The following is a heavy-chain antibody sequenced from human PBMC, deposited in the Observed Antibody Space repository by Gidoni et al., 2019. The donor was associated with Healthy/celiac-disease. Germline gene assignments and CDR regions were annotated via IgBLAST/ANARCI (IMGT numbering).Heavy chain of an antibody. CDR1: GFTFSSYA. Sequence: EVQLLESGGGLVQPGGSLRPSCPASGFTFSSYAMSWVRQAPGKGLEWVSAISGSGGSTYYADSVKGRFTISRDNSKNTLYLQMNSLRAEDTAVYYCAKDPGGHDSGGFQHWGQGTLVTVSS. CDR2: ISGSGGST. D-gene: IGHD4-17*01. V-gene: IGHV3-23*01. J-gene: IGHJ1*01. CDR3: AKDPGGHDSGGFQH.